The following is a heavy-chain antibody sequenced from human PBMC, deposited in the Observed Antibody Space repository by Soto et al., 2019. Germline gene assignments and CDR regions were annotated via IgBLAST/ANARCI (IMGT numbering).Heavy chain of an antibody. CDR1: GYTFTSYG. J-gene: IGHJ6*03. V-gene: IGHV1-18*01. Sequence: QVQLVQSGAEVKKPGASVKVSCKASGYTFTSYGISCVRQAPGQGLEWMGWISAYNGNTNYAQKLQGRVTMTTGTSTSTAYMELRSLRSDDTAVYYCARDLKEDIVVVPAAIVGPYRDVWGKGTTVTVSS. CDR2: ISAYNGNT. D-gene: IGHD2-2*01. CDR3: ARDLKEDIVVVPAAIVGPYRDV.